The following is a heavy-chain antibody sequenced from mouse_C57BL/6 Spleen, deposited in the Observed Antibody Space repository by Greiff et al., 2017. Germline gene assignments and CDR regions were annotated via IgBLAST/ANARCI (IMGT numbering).Heavy chain of an antibody. CDR2: ISYDGSN. Sequence: EVQVVESGPGLVKPSQSLSLTCSVTGYSITSGYYWNWIRQFPGNKLEWMGYISYDGSNNYNPSLKNRISITRDTSKNQFFLKLNSVTTEDTATYYCARDQDGSNPFDYWGQGTTLTVSS. J-gene: IGHJ2*01. V-gene: IGHV3-6*01. D-gene: IGHD1-1*01. CDR3: ARDQDGSNPFDY. CDR1: GYSITSGYY.